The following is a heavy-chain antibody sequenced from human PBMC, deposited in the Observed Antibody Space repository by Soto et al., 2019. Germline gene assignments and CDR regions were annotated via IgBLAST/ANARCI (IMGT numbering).Heavy chain of an antibody. D-gene: IGHD2-8*01. Sequence: QVQLVQSGAEVKKPGASVKVSCKVSGYTLTELSMHWVRQAPGKWLEWIGGFDTEDGETIYAQKFQGRDTMTEEISTDTVYMELSSLRSEDTAVYYCARIAVRDRLMVRPYRYFHYWGQGTLVTVSS. CDR1: GYTLTELS. V-gene: IGHV1-24*01. CDR2: FDTEDGET. CDR3: ARIAVRDRLMVRPYRYFHY. J-gene: IGHJ4*02.